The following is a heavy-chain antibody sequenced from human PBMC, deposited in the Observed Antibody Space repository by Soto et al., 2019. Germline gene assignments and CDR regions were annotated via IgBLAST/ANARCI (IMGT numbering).Heavy chain of an antibody. CDR1: GFTFPNFA. CDR3: AKDHYVSLSGSVSPYYFDY. V-gene: IGHV3-30*18. D-gene: IGHD3-10*01. J-gene: IGHJ4*02. Sequence: QVYLVESGGGVVQPGRSLRLSCAVSGFTFPNFAMHWVRQAPGKGLEWVALISSDGNRRYYADSVKGRFTISRDNSKNTLYLQMYGLTTEDTAVFYWAKDHYVSLSGSVSPYYFDYWGQGTLVTVSS. CDR2: ISSDGNRR.